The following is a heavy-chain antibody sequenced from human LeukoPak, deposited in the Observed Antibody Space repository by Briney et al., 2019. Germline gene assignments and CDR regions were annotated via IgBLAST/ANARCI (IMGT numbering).Heavy chain of an antibody. CDR3: ARGAVVRGKDFDY. CDR2: INHSGTT. V-gene: IGHV4-34*01. J-gene: IGHJ4*02. Sequence: SETLSLTCVVYAGSFSDSYWNWIRQPPGKGLEWIGEINHSGTTNCSPSLKSRVTISVDTPKNQFSLKLSSVTAADTAVYYCARGAVVRGKDFDYWGQGTLVTVSS. D-gene: IGHD3-16*01. CDR1: AGSFSDSY.